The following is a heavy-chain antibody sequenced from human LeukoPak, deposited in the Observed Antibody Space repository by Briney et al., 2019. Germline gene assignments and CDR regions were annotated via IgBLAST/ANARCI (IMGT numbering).Heavy chain of an antibody. CDR1: GFTFSNYW. J-gene: IGHJ4*02. CDR2: IKQDGSET. Sequence: PGGSLRLSCAASGFTFSNYWMTWVRQAPGKGLEWVANIKQDGSETYYVDSVKGRFTISRDNAKNSLYLQMNSLRAEDTAVYYCGRERLNYYESSGWRWGQGTLVTVSS. CDR3: GRERLNYYESSGWR. V-gene: IGHV3-7*01. D-gene: IGHD3-22*01.